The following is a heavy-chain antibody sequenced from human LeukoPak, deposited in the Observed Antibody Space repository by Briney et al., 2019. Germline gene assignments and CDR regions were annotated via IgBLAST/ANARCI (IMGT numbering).Heavy chain of an antibody. V-gene: IGHV3-21*01. J-gene: IGHJ4*02. CDR2: ISSSSSYI. CDR3: ARAVAGTMSYFDY. Sequence: PGGSLRLSCAASGFTFSSYSMNWVRQAPGKGLEWVSSISSSSSYIYYADSVKGRFTISRDNAKNSLYLQMNSLRAEDTAVYYCARAVAGTMSYFDYWGQGTLVTVSS. CDR1: GFTFSSYS. D-gene: IGHD6-19*01.